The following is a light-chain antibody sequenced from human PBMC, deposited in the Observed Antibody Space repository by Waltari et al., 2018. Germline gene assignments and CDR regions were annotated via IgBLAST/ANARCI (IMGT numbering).Light chain of an antibody. CDR3: QQYNSYSLLT. CDR2: KAS. J-gene: IGKJ4*01. Sequence: DIQMTQSPYTLSASVGDRVIITCRASQSISNWLAWYQQKPGKAPKLLIYKASSLESGVPSRVSGSGSGTVFTLTISSLQPDDFATYYCQQYNSYSLLTFGGGTKVEIK. CDR1: QSISNW. V-gene: IGKV1-5*03.